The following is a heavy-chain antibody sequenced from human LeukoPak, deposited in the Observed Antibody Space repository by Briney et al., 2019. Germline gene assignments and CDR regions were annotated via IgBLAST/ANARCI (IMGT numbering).Heavy chain of an antibody. CDR3: AKVARAGNDLYAEYFQH. V-gene: IGHV3-9*01. D-gene: IGHD1-1*01. Sequence: GGSLRLSCAASGFTFDDYAMHWVRQAPGKGLEWVSGISWNSGSIGYADSVKGRFTISRDNAKNSPYLQMNSLRAEDTALYYCAKVARAGNDLYAEYFQHWGQGTLVTVSS. CDR2: ISWNSGSI. J-gene: IGHJ1*01. CDR1: GFTFDDYA.